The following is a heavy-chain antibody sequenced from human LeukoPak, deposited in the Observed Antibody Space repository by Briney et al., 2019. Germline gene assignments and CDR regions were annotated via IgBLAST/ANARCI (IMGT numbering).Heavy chain of an antibody. CDR1: GFTFSDYY. CDR2: ISSSGTYI. J-gene: IGHJ3*02. Sequence: GGSLRLSCAAPGFTFSDYYMSWIRQAPGKGLEWVSYISSSGTYINYADSVQGRFTIARDNAKKSLYLQMDSLRAEDTAMYYCARDPATIDVVTEMNGFDIWGQGTMVTVSS. V-gene: IGHV3-11*05. D-gene: IGHD2-21*02. CDR3: ARDPATIDVVTEMNGFDI.